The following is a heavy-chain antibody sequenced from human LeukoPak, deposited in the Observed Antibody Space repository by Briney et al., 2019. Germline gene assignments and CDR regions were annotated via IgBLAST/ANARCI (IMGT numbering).Heavy chain of an antibody. D-gene: IGHD3-9*01. CDR3: TTWNYDILTGYSI. V-gene: IGHV3-15*07. CDR1: GFTFKDAW. Sequence: GGSLRLSCAASGFTFKDAWMSWVRQAPGKGLEWVGRIKSKTDGGTTDYAAAVKGRFTISRDDSKSTLYLQMNSLKTGDTALYYCTTWNYDILTGYSIWGQGTLVTVSS. CDR2: IKSKTDGGTT. J-gene: IGHJ4*02.